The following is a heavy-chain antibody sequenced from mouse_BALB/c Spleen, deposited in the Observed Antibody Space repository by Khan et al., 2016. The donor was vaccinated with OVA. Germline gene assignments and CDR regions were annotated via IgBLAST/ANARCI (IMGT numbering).Heavy chain of an antibody. CDR1: GFTFSDYY. D-gene: IGHD2-13*01. V-gene: IGHV5-4*02. Sequence: EVELVESGGGLVKPGGSLKLSCAASGFTFSDYYMYWIRQTPEKRLEWVATISDGSTYNYYPDSVKGRFTISRDNAKNSLYLQMSSLKSEDTAIYYCARGHYGDPFSYWGQGTLVTVSA. CDR2: ISDGSTYN. CDR3: ARGHYGDPFSY. J-gene: IGHJ3*01.